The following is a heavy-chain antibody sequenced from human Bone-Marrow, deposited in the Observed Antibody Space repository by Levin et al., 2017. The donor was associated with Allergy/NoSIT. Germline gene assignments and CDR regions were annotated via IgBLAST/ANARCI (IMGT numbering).Heavy chain of an antibody. CDR3: AIWYYDFWRGSDAFDI. V-gene: IGHV4-34*01. Sequence: SQTLSLTCAVYGGSFSGYYWSWIRQPPGKGLEWIGEINHSGSTNYNPSLKSRVTISVDTSKNQFSLKLSSVTAADTAVYYCAIWYYDFWRGSDAFDIWGQGTMVTVSS. CDR1: GGSFSGYY. J-gene: IGHJ3*02. D-gene: IGHD3-3*01. CDR2: INHSGST.